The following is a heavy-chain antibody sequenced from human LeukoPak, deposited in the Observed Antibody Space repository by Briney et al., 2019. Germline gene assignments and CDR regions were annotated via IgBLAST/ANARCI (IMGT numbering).Heavy chain of an antibody. V-gene: IGHV3-7*01. Sequence: PGGSLRLSCAASGFTFSSYWMSWVRQAPGKGLEWVANIRQDGSEKYYVDSVKGRFAISRDNAKNSLYLQMNSLRAEDTAVYYCARGDSSSSYFDYWGQGTLVTVSS. CDR3: ARGDSSSSYFDY. CDR2: IRQDGSEK. CDR1: GFTFSSYW. J-gene: IGHJ4*02. D-gene: IGHD6-6*01.